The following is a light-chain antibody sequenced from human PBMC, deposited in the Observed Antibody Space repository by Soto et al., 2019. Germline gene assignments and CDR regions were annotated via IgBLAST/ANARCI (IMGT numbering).Light chain of an antibody. CDR3: HQYNNWPPWT. V-gene: IGKV3D-15*01. Sequence: TQSRCTLSLSPGERATLSCRASQSFNSIYLAWYQQKPGQAPRLLIHSASSRATGIPDRFSGSGSGTEFTLTISSLQSEDFAVYYCHQYNNWPPWTFGQGTKVDI. J-gene: IGKJ1*01. CDR2: SAS. CDR1: QSFNSIY.